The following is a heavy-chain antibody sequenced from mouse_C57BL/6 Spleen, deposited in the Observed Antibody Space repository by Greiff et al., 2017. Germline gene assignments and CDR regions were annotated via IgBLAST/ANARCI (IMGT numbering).Heavy chain of an antibody. D-gene: IGHD1-1*01. J-gene: IGHJ1*03. V-gene: IGHV1-15*01. CDR1: GYTFTDYE. Sequence: QVQLKESGAELVRPGASVTLSCKASGYTFTDYEMHWVKQTPVHGLEWIGAIDPETGGTAYNQKFKGKAILTADKSSSTAYMELRSLTSEDSAVYYCTRWGDYYGSSWYFDVWGTGTTVTVSS. CDR2: IDPETGGT. CDR3: TRWGDYYGSSWYFDV.